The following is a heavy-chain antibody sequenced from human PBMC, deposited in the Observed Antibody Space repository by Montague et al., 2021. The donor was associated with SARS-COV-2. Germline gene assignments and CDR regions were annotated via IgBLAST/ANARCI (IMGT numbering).Heavy chain of an antibody. V-gene: IGHV4-34*01. D-gene: IGHD3-9*01. CDR3: ARGHYDILTGYDEYYFDY. Sequence: SETLSPTRAIYGGSFSGYYWSWIRQPPGKGLEWIGEINHSGSTNYNPSLKSRVTISVDTSKNQFSLKLSSVTAADTAVYYCARGHYDILTGYDEYYFDYWGQGTLVTVSS. CDR2: INHSGST. CDR1: GGSFSGYY. J-gene: IGHJ4*02.